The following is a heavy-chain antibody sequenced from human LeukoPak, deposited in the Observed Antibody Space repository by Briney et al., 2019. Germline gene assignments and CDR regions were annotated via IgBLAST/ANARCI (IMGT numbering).Heavy chain of an antibody. J-gene: IGHJ4*02. CDR2: MNPNSGNT. V-gene: IGHV1-8*01. D-gene: IGHD5-18*01. CDR3: ARVLDTAVVIVY. Sequence: ASVKVSCKASGYTFTSYDINWVRQATGQGLEWMGWMNPNSGNTGYAQKFQGRVTMTRNTSISTAYMELSSLRSEDTAVYYCARVLDTAVVIVYWGQGTLVTVSS. CDR1: GYTFTSYD.